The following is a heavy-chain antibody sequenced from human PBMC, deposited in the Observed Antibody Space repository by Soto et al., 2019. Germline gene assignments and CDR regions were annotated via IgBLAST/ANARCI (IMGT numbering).Heavy chain of an antibody. CDR3: ARDRESDYYYYGMDV. D-gene: IGHD1-26*01. Sequence: PSETLSLTCTVSGGSVSSGSYYWSWIRQPPGKGLEWIGYIYYSGSTNYNPSLKSRVTISVDTSKNQFSLKLSSVTAADTAVYYCARDRESDYYYYGMDVWGPGTTVTVSS. V-gene: IGHV4-61*01. CDR1: GGSVSSGSYY. CDR2: IYYSGST. J-gene: IGHJ6*02.